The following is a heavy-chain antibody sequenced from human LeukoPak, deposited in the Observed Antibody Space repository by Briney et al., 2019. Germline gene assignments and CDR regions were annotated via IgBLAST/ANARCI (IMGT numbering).Heavy chain of an antibody. CDR3: AKDDKDGSGSYYNNWFDP. CDR1: GFTFSDYY. Sequence: GGSLRLSCAASGFTFSDYYMSWIRQAPGKGLEWVSAISGSGGSKYYADSVKGRFTISRDNSKNTLYLKMNSLRAEDTAVYYCAKDDKDGSGSYYNNWFDPWGQGTLVTVSS. V-gene: IGHV3-23*01. CDR2: ISGSGGSK. J-gene: IGHJ5*02. D-gene: IGHD3-10*01.